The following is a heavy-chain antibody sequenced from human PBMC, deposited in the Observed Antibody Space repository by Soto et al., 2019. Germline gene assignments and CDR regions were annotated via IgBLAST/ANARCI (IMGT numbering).Heavy chain of an antibody. CDR1: GFLFSNAW. CDR2: IKSQSDGGAT. V-gene: IGHV3-15*01. CDR3: AREDRGSYGVLDY. Sequence: EVKLAESGGGLIKPGGSLRLSCAASGFLFSNAWMSWVRQGPGKGLEWVARIKSQSDGGATEYAAAVKGRFTISRDTAKNSLYLQMNSLRDEDTAIYYCAREDRGSYGVLDYWGQGTQVTVSS. J-gene: IGHJ4*02. D-gene: IGHD5-18*01.